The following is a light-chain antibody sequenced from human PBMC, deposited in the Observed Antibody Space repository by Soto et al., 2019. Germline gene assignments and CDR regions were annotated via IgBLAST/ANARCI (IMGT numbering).Light chain of an antibody. Sequence: IRMTQSPSSLSASTGDRVTITCRASQGISSYLAWYQQKPGKAPKLLIYAASTLQSGVPSRFSGSGSGTDFTLTISCLQSEDSATYYCQQYYSYPLTFGGGTKVEIK. CDR3: QQYYSYPLT. CDR2: AAS. V-gene: IGKV1-8*01. J-gene: IGKJ4*01. CDR1: QGISSY.